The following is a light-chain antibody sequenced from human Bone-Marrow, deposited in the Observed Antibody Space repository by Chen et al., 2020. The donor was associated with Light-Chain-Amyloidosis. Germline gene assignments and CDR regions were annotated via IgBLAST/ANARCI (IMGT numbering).Light chain of an antibody. J-gene: IGKJ4*01. V-gene: IGKV3-20*01. CDR1: QTISSNY. CDR2: GSS. CDR3: QQYGTSPLT. Sequence: EIVLTQSPGTLSLSPGEGANLSCRAIQTISSNYLTWYQQKFGQAPRLLIYGSSSRATGIPDRFTGSGSGTDFTLTINRLEPEDFAMYYCQQYGTSPLTFGGGTKVEI.